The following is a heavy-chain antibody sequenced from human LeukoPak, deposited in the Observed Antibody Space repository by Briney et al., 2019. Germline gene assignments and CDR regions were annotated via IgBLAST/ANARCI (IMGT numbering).Heavy chain of an antibody. V-gene: IGHV4-59*01. CDR1: GGSISSYY. D-gene: IGHD6-19*01. J-gene: IGHJ4*02. CDR2: IYYSGST. CDR3: ARGAGSSGPLDY. Sequence: SETLSLTCTVSGGSISSYYWSWIRQPPGKGPEWIGYIYYSGSTNYNPSLKSRVTISVDTSKNQFSLKLSSVTAADTAVYYCARGAGSSGPLDYWGQGTLVTVST.